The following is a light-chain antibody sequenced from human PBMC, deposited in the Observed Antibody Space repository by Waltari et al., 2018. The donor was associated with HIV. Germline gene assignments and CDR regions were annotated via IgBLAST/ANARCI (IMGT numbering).Light chain of an antibody. Sequence: QSVLTQPPSVSAAPGQKVTISCSGSHSNIGNNYVSWYQVVPGIRPRLLIYKDFRRATGIPDRFSGSKSGTSATLVISGLQTGDEADYFCGTWDASLDIGTFGGGTKLSVL. V-gene: IGLV1-51*02. J-gene: IGLJ2*01. CDR3: GTWDASLDIGT. CDR2: KDF. CDR1: HSNIGNNY.